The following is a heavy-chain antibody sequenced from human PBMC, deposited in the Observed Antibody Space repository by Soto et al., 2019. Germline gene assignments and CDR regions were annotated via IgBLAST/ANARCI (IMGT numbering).Heavy chain of an antibody. J-gene: IGHJ4*02. Sequence: SETLSLTCNVSGFAISRGYYWSWVRQSPGKGLEWIGSIYPSVSSYHNPSLETRLTLSIDTSKNQFTLKLASVTAADTALYYCAREKVGTTFFDNWGKGIQVTISS. CDR2: IYPSVSS. CDR1: GFAISRGYY. V-gene: IGHV4-38-2*02. CDR3: AREKVGTTFFDN. D-gene: IGHD1-1*01.